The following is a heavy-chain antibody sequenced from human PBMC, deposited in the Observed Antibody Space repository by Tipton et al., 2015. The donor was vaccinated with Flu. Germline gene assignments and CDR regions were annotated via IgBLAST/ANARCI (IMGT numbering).Heavy chain of an antibody. V-gene: IGHV4-38-2*02. CDR2: IHRGGNT. D-gene: IGHD3-22*01. CDR1: GYSISSGYY. CDR3: ARDLGYYYDSSNTGY. J-gene: IGHJ4*02. Sequence: GLVKPSETLSLTCAVSGYSISSGYYWGWIRQPPGKGLEWIGNIHRGGNTYYDPSLKSRVTMSVDKSKNQFSLKLSSVTAADTAVYYCARDLGYYYDSSNTGYWGQGTLVTVSS.